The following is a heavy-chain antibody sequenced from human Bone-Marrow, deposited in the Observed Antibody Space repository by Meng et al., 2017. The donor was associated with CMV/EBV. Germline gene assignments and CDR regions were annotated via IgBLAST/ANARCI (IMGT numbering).Heavy chain of an antibody. Sequence: SETLSLTCTVSGGSISSYYWSWIRQPPGKGLEWIGYIYYSGSTNYNPSLKSRVTISVDTSKNQFSLKLSSVTAADTAVYYCARQVRIKAAAFDIWGQGTMVTV. V-gene: IGHV4-59*01. CDR2: IYYSGST. CDR1: GGSISSYY. CDR3: ARQVRIKAAAFDI. D-gene: IGHD2-15*01. J-gene: IGHJ3*02.